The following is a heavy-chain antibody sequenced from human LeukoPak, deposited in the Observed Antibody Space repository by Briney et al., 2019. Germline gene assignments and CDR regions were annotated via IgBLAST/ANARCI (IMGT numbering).Heavy chain of an antibody. J-gene: IGHJ6*02. CDR2: VYYSGST. V-gene: IGHV4-59*01. CDR1: GGSISSYY. Sequence: SETLSLTCTVSGGSISSYYWSWIRQPPGKGLEWIGYVYYSGSTNYNPSLKSRVSISVDKSKNQFSLNLSSVTAADTAVYYCTRDRLSSSFHYYGMDVWGQGTTVTVSS. D-gene: IGHD6-13*01. CDR3: TRDRLSSSFHYYGMDV.